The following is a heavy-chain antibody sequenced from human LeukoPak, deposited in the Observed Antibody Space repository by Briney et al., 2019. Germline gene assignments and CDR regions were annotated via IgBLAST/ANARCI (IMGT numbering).Heavy chain of an antibody. D-gene: IGHD3-16*01. Sequence: GGSLRLSCAASGFTFSSYRMNWVRRAPGKGLEWVSSISSSSSYIYYADSVKGRFTISRDNAKNSLYLQMNSLRAEDTAVYYCTRGGENDYSDSWGQGTLVTVSS. CDR2: ISSSSSYI. J-gene: IGHJ4*02. CDR1: GFTFSSYR. CDR3: TRGGENDYSDS. V-gene: IGHV3-21*01.